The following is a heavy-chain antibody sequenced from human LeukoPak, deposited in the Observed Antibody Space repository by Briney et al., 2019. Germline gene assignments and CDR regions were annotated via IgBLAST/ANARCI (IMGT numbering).Heavy chain of an antibody. D-gene: IGHD3-22*01. CDR1: GFTFSNYW. V-gene: IGHV3-74*01. Sequence: PGGSLRLSCAASGFTFSNYWMHWVRQAPGKGQVWVSRINNDGSSTRYADSVNGRFNISRDNAKNTLYREMNSLRAEDTAVYYCARHLMIGPSESAFDIWGQGTMVTVSS. CDR3: ARHLMIGPSESAFDI. CDR2: INNDGSST. J-gene: IGHJ3*02.